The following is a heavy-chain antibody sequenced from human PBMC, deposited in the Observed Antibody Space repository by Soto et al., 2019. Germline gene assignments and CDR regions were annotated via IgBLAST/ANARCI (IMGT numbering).Heavy chain of an antibody. CDR3: AKRQQPQKYYCDY. D-gene: IGHD6-13*01. CDR2: ISGGVGRT. CDR1: GFTFSSYV. J-gene: IGHJ4*02. V-gene: IGHV3-23*01. Sequence: WGSLRLSCAASGFTFSSYVMSWVRQAPGKGLEWVSTISGGVGRTYYADSVKGRFTISRDNSKNTLYLQMNSLRADDTAIYYCAKRQQPQKYYCDYWGKGSMVIVSS.